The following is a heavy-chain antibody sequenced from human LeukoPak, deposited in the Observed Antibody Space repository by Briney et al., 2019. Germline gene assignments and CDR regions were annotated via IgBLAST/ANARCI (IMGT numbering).Heavy chain of an antibody. D-gene: IGHD6-13*01. CDR2: ISGTGAHT. J-gene: IGHJ4*02. CDR3: AKDIHVAAAVPAPY. Sequence: RGSLSLSCEVSGITFETYAMNWVRQAPGKGLKWVAGISGTGAHTYYADSVKGRFTVSRDNSRDTLYLLLKSLRAEDTAVYFCAKDIHVAAAVPAPYWGQGTLVTVSS. V-gene: IGHV3-23*01. CDR1: GITFETYA.